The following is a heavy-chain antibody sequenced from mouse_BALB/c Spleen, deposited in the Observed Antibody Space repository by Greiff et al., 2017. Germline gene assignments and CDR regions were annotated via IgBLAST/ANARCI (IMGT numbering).Heavy chain of an antibody. Sequence: EVKLVESGGGLVQPGGSLKLSCAASGFTFSSYTMSWVRQTPEKRLEWVAYISNGGGSTYYPDTVKGRFTISRDNAKNTLYLQMSSLKSEDTAMYYCAREGELGRGAMDYWGQGTSVTVSS. J-gene: IGHJ4*01. CDR3: AREGELGRGAMDY. CDR2: ISNGGGST. V-gene: IGHV5-12-2*01. D-gene: IGHD4-1*01. CDR1: GFTFSSYT.